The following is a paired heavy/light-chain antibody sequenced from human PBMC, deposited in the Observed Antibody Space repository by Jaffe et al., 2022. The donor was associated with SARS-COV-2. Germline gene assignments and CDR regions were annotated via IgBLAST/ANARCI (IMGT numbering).Heavy chain of an antibody. J-gene: IGHJ4*02. D-gene: IGHD3-10*01. V-gene: IGHV3-30*04. Sequence: QVQLVESGGGVVQPGKSLRLSCAASGFTFSSYTMHWVRQTPGTGLEWVAIISHDGSNKYYPDSVKGRFTISRDNSKNTLYLQMNSLRAEDTAVYYCATNYYGSGYYMVWGQGTLVTVSS. CDR2: ISHDGSNK. CDR3: ATNYYGSGYYMV. CDR1: GFTFSSYT.
Light chain of an antibody. Sequence: NFMLTQPHSVSESPGKTVTISCTGSSGSIASNYVQWYQQRPGSAPTTVIYENNQRPSGVPDRFSGSIDSSSNSASLTISGLKTEDEADYYCQSFDSSSFWVFGGGTKLTVL. CDR1: SGSIASNY. CDR3: QSFDSSSFWV. V-gene: IGLV6-57*02. J-gene: IGLJ3*02. CDR2: ENN.